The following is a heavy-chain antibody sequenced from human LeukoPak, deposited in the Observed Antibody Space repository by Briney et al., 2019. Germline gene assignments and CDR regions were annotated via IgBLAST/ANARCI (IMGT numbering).Heavy chain of an antibody. Sequence: GGSLRLSCAASGFTFSSYAMSWVRQAPGKGLEWVSAISGSGGSTYHADSVKGRFTISRDNSKNTLYLQMNSLRAEDTAVYYCAKARTERGVGFDYWGQGTLVTVSS. CDR2: ISGSGGST. V-gene: IGHV3-23*01. CDR1: GFTFSSYA. CDR3: AKARTERGVGFDY. D-gene: IGHD2-8*02. J-gene: IGHJ4*02.